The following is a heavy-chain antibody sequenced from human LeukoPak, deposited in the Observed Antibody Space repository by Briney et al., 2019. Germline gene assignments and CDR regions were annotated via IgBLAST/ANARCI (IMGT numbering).Heavy chain of an antibody. CDR1: GFTFSDYE. J-gene: IGHJ4*02. CDR3: ARGPSVGSGWSPDY. Sequence: GGSLRLSCAASGFTFSDYEMNWVRQAPGKGLEWVSYISNSGSTIHYADSVKGRVTISRDNAKNSLFLLMHSLRADDTAVYYCARGPSVGSGWSPDYWGQGTLVTVSS. CDR2: ISNSGSTI. D-gene: IGHD6-19*01. V-gene: IGHV3-48*03.